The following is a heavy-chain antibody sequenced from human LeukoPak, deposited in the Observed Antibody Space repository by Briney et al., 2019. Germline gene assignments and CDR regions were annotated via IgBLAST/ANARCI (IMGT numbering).Heavy chain of an antibody. D-gene: IGHD6-13*01. V-gene: IGHV3-23*01. CDR1: GFTFSSYG. J-gene: IGHJ4*02. CDR2: ISGSAGST. Sequence: PGGTLRLSCAASGFTFSSYGMSWVRQAPGEGLEWVSAISGSAGSTYYADSVKGRFTISRDNSKNTLYLQMNSLRAEDTAVYYCAKSPTRGAAGTFSAFGYWGQGTLVTVSS. CDR3: AKSPTRGAAGTFSAFGY.